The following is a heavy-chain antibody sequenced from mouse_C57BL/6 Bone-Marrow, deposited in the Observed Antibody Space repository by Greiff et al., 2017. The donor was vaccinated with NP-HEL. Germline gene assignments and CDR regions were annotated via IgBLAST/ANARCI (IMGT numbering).Heavy chain of an antibody. CDR2: INSDGGST. V-gene: IGHV5-2*01. CDR1: EYEFPSHD. CDR3: ARQNYYYGGYFDV. Sequence: EVMLVESGGGLVQPGESLKLSCESNEYEFPSHDMSWVRKTPEKRLELVAAINSDGGSTYYPDTMERRFIISRDNTKKTLYLQMSSLRSEDTALDYCARQNYYYGGYFDVWGTGTTVTVSS. D-gene: IGHD1-1*01. J-gene: IGHJ1*03.